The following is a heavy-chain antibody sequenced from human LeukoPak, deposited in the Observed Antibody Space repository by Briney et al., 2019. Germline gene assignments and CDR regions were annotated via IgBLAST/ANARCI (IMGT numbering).Heavy chain of an antibody. CDR2: SDPSDSYT. CDR1: GYSFTSYW. D-gene: IGHD3-10*01. CDR3: VRDDLSGSLFYYFDY. J-gene: IGHJ4*02. V-gene: IGHV5-10-1*01. Sequence: GESLKISCKGSGYSFTSYWITWVRQMPGKGLEWMGRSDPSDSYTNYNPSFQGHVTISADKSISTAYLQWSSLKASDTAMYYCVRDDLSGSLFYYFDYWGQGTLVTVSS.